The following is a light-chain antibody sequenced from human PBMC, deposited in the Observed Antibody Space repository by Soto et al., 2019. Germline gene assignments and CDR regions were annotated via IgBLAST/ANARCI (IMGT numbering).Light chain of an antibody. V-gene: IGLV2-14*03. CDR2: DVS. CDR1: SSDIGRYNY. J-gene: IGLJ2*01. CDR3: GSYTSSDTMI. Sequence: QPMLTQPASVSGSPGQSITISCTGTSSDIGRYNYVSWYQHSPGKAPKLIIYDVSDRPSGVSNRFSGSKSGTTASLTISGLQAEDEADYYCGSYTSSDTMIFGGGTKLTVL.